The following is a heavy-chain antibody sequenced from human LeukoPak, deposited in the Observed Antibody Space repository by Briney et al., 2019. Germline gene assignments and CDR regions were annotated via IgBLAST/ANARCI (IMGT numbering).Heavy chain of an antibody. Sequence: PSQTLSLTCTVSGGSISSGVYYWGWIRQHPGKGLEWIGYNYYSGSTYYNPSLKSRVTISVDTSKNQFSLKLSSVTAADTAVYYCARCITMVRGVPYYFDYWGQGTLVTVSS. CDR2: NYYSGST. V-gene: IGHV4-31*03. J-gene: IGHJ4*02. CDR3: ARCITMVRGVPYYFDY. CDR1: GGSISSGVYY. D-gene: IGHD3-10*01.